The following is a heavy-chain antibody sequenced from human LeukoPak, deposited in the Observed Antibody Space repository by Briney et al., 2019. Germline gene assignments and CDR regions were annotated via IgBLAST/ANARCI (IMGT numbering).Heavy chain of an antibody. CDR1: GFTFSHSA. Sequence: PGGSLRLSCAASGFTFSHSAMSWVRQAPGKGLEWVSAISGSGGSTYYADSVKGRFTISRDNSKNTLYLQMNSLRAEDTAVYYCAKVGAGVYDSSGWWTEAFDIWGQGTMVTVSS. J-gene: IGHJ3*02. V-gene: IGHV3-23*01. CDR2: ISGSGGST. D-gene: IGHD3-22*01. CDR3: AKVGAGVYDSSGWWTEAFDI.